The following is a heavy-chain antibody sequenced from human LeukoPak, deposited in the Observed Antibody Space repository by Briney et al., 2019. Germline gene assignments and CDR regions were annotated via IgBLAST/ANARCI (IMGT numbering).Heavy chain of an antibody. CDR1: GYTFTGYY. CDR2: INPNSGGT. V-gene: IGHV1-2*02. CDR3: TRLYYNPYQEYYSTSAPDS. Sequence: ASVKVSCKASGYTFTGYYMHWVRQAPGQGLEWMGWINPNSGGTNYAQKFQGRVTMTRDTSISTAYMELSRLRSDDTAVYYCTRLYYNPYQEYYSTSAPDSWGQGTLVTVSS. D-gene: IGHD2-2*01. J-gene: IGHJ4*02.